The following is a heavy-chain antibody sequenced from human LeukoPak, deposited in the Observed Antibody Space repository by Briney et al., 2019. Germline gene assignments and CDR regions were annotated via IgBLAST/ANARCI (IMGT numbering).Heavy chain of an antibody. V-gene: IGHV3-48*01. D-gene: IGHD2-15*01. J-gene: IGHJ4*02. CDR1: GFTVSSND. CDR2: ISSSSSTI. CDR3: ARGYCSGGSCHYYFDY. Sequence: PGGSLRLSCAASGFTVSSNDMNWVRQAPGKGLEWVSYISSSSSTIYYADSVKGRFTISRDNAKNSLYLQMNSLRAEDTAVYYCARGYCSGGSCHYYFDYWGQGTLVTVSS.